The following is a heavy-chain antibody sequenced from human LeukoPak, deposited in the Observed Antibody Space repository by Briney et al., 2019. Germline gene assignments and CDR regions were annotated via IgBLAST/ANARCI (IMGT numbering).Heavy chain of an antibody. V-gene: IGHV3-30*18. D-gene: IGHD3-10*01. CDR2: ITYDGSDK. J-gene: IGHJ6*02. CDR1: GFTFSSYG. CDR3: AKGVGTSGYYYGMDV. Sequence: GGSLRLSCAASGFTFSSYGMHWVRQAPGKGLEWVAVITYDGSDKYYADSVKGRLTISRDNSKNTLYLQMNSLRAEDTAVYYCAKGVGTSGYYYGMDVWGQGTTVTVSS.